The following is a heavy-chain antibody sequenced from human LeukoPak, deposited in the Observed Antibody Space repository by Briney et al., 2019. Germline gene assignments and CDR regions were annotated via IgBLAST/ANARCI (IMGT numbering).Heavy chain of an antibody. D-gene: IGHD3-3*01. CDR1: GGSISRGGYY. Sequence: SQTLSLTCTVSGGSISRGGYYWGWIRQHPGKGLEWIGYIYYSGSTYYNPSLKSRVAISVDTSKNQFSLKLSSVTAADTAVYYCARGVRFSALDHWGQGTLVTVSS. V-gene: IGHV4-31*03. CDR2: IYYSGST. CDR3: ARGVRFSALDH. J-gene: IGHJ5*02.